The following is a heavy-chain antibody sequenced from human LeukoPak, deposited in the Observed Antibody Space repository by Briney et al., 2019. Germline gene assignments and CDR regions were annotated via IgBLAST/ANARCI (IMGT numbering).Heavy chain of an antibody. D-gene: IGHD6-19*01. Sequence: GGSLRLSCAASGFTFSSYGMHWVRQAPGKGLEWVAVMSYDGSNKYYADSVKGRFTISRDNSKNTLYLEMNSLRVEDTAVYYCAKEGLGSTAVADRGYDYWGQGTLVSVSS. CDR1: GFTFSSYG. CDR3: AKEGLGSTAVADRGYDY. CDR2: MSYDGSNK. J-gene: IGHJ4*02. V-gene: IGHV3-30*18.